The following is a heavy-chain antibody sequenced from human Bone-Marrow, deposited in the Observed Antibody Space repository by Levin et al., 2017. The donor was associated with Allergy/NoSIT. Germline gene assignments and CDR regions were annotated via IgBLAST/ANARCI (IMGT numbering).Heavy chain of an antibody. J-gene: IGHJ4*02. CDR3: AKDNTDRSNFCPLFFFDA. Sequence: GGSLRLSCVASGFTFDDYSLHWVRQTPAKGLEWVSRISWNGANVYYADSVKGRFTISRDNAKNSLYLQMNILRPEDSALYFCAKDNTDRSNFCPLFFFDAWGQGTLVTVSS. D-gene: IGHD3-3*01. CDR1: GFTFDDYS. V-gene: IGHV3-9*01. CDR2: ISWNGANV.